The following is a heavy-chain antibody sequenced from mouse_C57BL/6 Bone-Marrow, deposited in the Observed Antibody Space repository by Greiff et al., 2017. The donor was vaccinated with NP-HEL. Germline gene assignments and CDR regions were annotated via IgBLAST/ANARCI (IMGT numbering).Heavy chain of an antibody. CDR1: GFSLTSYG. CDR3: ASQRDQARYWFAY. J-gene: IGHJ3*01. CDR2: IWSGGST. Sequence: VKLMESGPGLVQPSQSLSLTCTVSGFSLTSYGVHWVRQSPGKGLEWLGVIWSGGSTAYNAAFISGLSISKDNSTSQVFFKMNSRRADDTVIYYCASQRDQARYWFAYGGRGTLVTVSA. D-gene: IGHD3-2*02. V-gene: IGHV2-2*01.